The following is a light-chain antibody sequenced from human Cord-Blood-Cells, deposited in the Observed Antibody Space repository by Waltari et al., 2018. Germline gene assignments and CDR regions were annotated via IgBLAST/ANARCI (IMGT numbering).Light chain of an antibody. CDR2: DVS. CDR1: SSDVGGSNS. CDR3: SSYTSSSRV. Sequence: QSALTQPASVSGSPGQSITISCTGTSSDVGGSNSVSWYQQHPGKAPKLMIYDVSNRPSEVSNRFSGSKSGNTASLTISGLQAEDEADYYCSSYTSSSRVFGGGTKLTVL. V-gene: IGLV2-14*01. J-gene: IGLJ2*01.